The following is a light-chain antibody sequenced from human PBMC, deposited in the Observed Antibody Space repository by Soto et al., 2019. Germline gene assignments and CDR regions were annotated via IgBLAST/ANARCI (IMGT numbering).Light chain of an antibody. Sequence: QSVLTQPPSVSGAPGQRVTISCTGSSSNIGAGYDVHWYLQVPGTAPKLLVYTHNNRPSGVPDRFSGSTSGTSASLAITGLQSEHEADYYCQSYDSRLSAYVFGTGTKVTVL. V-gene: IGLV1-40*01. CDR2: THN. CDR1: SSNIGAGYD. CDR3: QSYDSRLSAYV. J-gene: IGLJ1*01.